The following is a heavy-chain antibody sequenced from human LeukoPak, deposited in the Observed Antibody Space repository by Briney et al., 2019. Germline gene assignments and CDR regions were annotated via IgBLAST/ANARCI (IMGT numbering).Heavy chain of an antibody. CDR2: INPNSGGT. CDR3: ARAPGLDYGDYKRSYWYFDL. D-gene: IGHD4-17*01. J-gene: IGHJ2*01. Sequence: ASVKVSCKASGYTFTGYYMHWVRQAPGQGLEWMGWINPNSGGTNYAQKFQGRVTMTRDTSISTAYMELSRLRSDDTAAYYCARAPGLDYGDYKRSYWYFDLWGRGTLVTVSS. CDR1: GYTFTGYY. V-gene: IGHV1-2*02.